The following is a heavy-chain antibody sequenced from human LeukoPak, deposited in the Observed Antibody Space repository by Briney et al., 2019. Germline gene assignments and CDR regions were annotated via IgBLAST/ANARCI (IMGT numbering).Heavy chain of an antibody. CDR1: GFTFSSYS. CDR3: ARGSFVLEWLFDY. J-gene: IGHJ4*02. V-gene: IGHV3-21*01. D-gene: IGHD3-3*01. CDR2: ISSSSSYI. Sequence: GGSLRLSCAASGFTFSSYSMNWVRQAPGKGLEWVSSISSSSSYIYYADSVKGRFTISRDNAKNSPYLQMNSLRAEDTAVYYCARGSFVLEWLFDYWGQGTLVTVSS.